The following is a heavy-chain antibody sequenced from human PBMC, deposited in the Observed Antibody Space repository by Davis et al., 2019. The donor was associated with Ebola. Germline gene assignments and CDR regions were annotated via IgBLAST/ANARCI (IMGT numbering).Heavy chain of an antibody. CDR1: GFTFSSYA. J-gene: IGHJ6*03. CDR3: ARGPGSNHNYMDV. D-gene: IGHD1-14*01. Sequence: PGESLKISCAASGFTFSSYAMHWVRQAPGKGLDWVAVISFDESTKYYGDSVKGRFTISRDNSKNTLDLQMDSLRAEDTAVYYCARGPGSNHNYMDVWGKGTAVTVSS. V-gene: IGHV3-30-3*01. CDR2: ISFDESTK.